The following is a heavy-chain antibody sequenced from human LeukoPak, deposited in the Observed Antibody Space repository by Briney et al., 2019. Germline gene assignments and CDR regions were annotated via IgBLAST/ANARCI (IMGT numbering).Heavy chain of an antibody. CDR3: AREGNYDSSGSFGY. Sequence: SETLSPTCTVSGYSISSGYYWGWIRQPPGKGLEWIGSIYHSGSTYYNPSLKSRVTISVDTSKNQFSLKLSSVTAADTAVYYCAREGNYDSSGSFGYWGQGTLVTVSS. J-gene: IGHJ4*02. D-gene: IGHD3-22*01. CDR2: IYHSGST. CDR1: GYSISSGYY. V-gene: IGHV4-38-2*02.